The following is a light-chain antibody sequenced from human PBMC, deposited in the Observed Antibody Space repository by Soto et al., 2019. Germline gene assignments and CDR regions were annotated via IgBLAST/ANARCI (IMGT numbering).Light chain of an antibody. CDR2: KAS. J-gene: IGKJ1*01. Sequence: DIQMTQSPSTLSASVGDRVTITCRASQSISSWLAWYQQKPGKAPKLLIYKASSLESGVPSRFSGSGSGTEFPLTISSLQPDDFAAYYCQQSNSYSWTFGQGTKVEIK. V-gene: IGKV1-5*03. CDR1: QSISSW. CDR3: QQSNSYSWT.